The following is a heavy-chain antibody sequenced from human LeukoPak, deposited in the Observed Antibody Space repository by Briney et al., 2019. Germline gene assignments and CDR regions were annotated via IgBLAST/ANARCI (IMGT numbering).Heavy chain of an antibody. Sequence: SETLSLTCAVYGGSFSGYYWTWIRQPPGKGLEWIGEIYHSGSTNYNPSLKSRVTISVDKSKNQFSLKLSSVTAADTAVYYYARLIAAAGPYYFDYWGQGTLVTVSS. J-gene: IGHJ4*02. V-gene: IGHV4-34*01. CDR1: GGSFSGYY. CDR2: IYHSGST. CDR3: ARLIAAAGPYYFDY. D-gene: IGHD6-13*01.